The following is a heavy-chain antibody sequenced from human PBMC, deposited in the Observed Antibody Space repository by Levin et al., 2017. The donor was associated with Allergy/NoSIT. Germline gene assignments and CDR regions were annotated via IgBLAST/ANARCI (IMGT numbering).Heavy chain of an antibody. V-gene: IGHV4-59*01. CDR1: GGSISSYY. CDR3: ARSSSGWYGYSDY. D-gene: IGHD6-19*01. J-gene: IGHJ4*02. Sequence: PSETLSLTCTVSGGSISSYYWSWIRQPPGKGLEWIGYIYYSGSTNYNPSLKSRVTISVDTSKNQFSLKLSSVTAADTAVYYCARSSSGWYGYSDYWGQGTLVTVSS. CDR2: IYYSGST.